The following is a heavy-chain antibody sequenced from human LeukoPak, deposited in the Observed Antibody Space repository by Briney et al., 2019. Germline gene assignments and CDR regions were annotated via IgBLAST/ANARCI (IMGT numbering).Heavy chain of an antibody. CDR1: GYTFTSYG. Sequence: ASVKVSCKASGYTFTSYGISWVRQAPGQGLEWMGWISAYNGNTNYAQKLQGRVTMTTGTSMSTAYMELRSLRSDDTAVYYCARDTIMITFGGVIVMGAFDIWGQGTMVTVSS. J-gene: IGHJ3*02. V-gene: IGHV1-18*01. D-gene: IGHD3-16*02. CDR3: ARDTIMITFGGVIVMGAFDI. CDR2: ISAYNGNT.